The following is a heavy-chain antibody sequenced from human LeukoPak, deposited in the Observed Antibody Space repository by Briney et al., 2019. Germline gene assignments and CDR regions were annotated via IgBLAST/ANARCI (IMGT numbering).Heavy chain of an antibody. D-gene: IGHD2-2*01. CDR2: IYYSGST. CDR1: GGSISSSSYY. Sequence: SETLSLTCTVSGGSISSSSYYWGWIRQPPGKGLEWIGSIYYSGSTYYNPSLKSRVTISVDTSKNQFSLKLSSVTPADTAVYYCARHRSIVVVLAAYYYYYYMDVWGKGTTVTVSS. V-gene: IGHV4-39*01. CDR3: ARHRSIVVVLAAYYYYYYMDV. J-gene: IGHJ6*03.